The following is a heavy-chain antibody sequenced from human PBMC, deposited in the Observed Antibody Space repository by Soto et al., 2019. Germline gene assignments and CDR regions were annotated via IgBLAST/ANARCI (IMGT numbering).Heavy chain of an antibody. Sequence: GGSLRLSCAASAISFNTYGVTWVRQAPGKGLEWVSTVTVTGGSTYYADSVKGRFTISRDRSNYTVSLLLNSLRVEDTAIYYRAGQRSPEGWFGRWGQGTVDSV. V-gene: IGHV3-23*01. CDR1: AISFNTYG. CDR2: VTVTGGST. D-gene: IGHD3-10*01. CDR3: AGQRSPEGWFGR. J-gene: IGHJ5*02.